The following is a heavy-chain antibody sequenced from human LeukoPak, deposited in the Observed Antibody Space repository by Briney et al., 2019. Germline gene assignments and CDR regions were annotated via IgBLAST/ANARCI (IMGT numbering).Heavy chain of an antibody. CDR3: ARDRGTNGINDRGYFDY. Sequence: PGRSLRLSCAASGFTFSSYGMHWVRQAPGKGLEWVALIWYDGSNKYYVDSVKGRFTISRDNSKNTLYLQINSLRAEDTAVYYCARDRGTNGINDRGYFDYWGQGTLVTVSS. CDR1: GFTFSSYG. V-gene: IGHV3-33*01. J-gene: IGHJ4*02. CDR2: IWYDGSNK. D-gene: IGHD1-1*01.